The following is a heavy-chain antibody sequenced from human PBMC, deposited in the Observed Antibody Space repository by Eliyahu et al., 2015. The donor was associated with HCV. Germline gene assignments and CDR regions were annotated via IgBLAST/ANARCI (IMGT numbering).Heavy chain of an antibody. CDR1: GFTFSTYA. CDR3: AKEIASGRYEEFDF. J-gene: IGHJ4*02. CDR2: ISSSGDRT. Sequence: EVQLLESGGGLVQPGGSLXLSCAASGFTFSTYAMAWVRQAPGKGLEWVSRISSSGDRTDYTDSVRGRFTISRDNSKNTLYLQMSSLTGEDTAVFYCAKEIASGRYEEFDFWGQGTLVTVSS. D-gene: IGHD6-19*01. V-gene: IGHV3-23*01.